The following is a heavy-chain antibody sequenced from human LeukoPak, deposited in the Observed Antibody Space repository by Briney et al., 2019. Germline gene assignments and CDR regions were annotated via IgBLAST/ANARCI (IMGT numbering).Heavy chain of an antibody. D-gene: IGHD1-1*01. CDR2: IRYDGSNK. V-gene: IGHV3-30*02. Sequence: PGGSLRLSCAASGFTFSSYGMHWVRQAPGKGLEWVAFIRYDGSNKYYADSVKGRFTISRDNSKNTLYLQMNSLRAEDTAVYYCAKDRRLEVGNPPEYYYYMDVWGKGTTVTISS. CDR1: GFTFSSYG. CDR3: AKDRRLEVGNPPEYYYYMDV. J-gene: IGHJ6*03.